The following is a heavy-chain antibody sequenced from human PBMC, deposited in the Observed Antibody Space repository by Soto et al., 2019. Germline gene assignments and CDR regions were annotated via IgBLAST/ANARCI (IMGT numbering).Heavy chain of an antibody. CDR3: ARELWDGGRCYDCRYYFDY. J-gene: IGHJ4*02. D-gene: IGHD2-15*01. V-gene: IGHV1-69*13. Sequence: SVKVSCKASGGTFSSYAISWVRQAPGQGLEWMGGIIPIFGTANYAQKFQGRVTITADESTSTAYMELSSLRSEDTAVYYCARELWDGGRCYDCRYYFDYWGQGTLVTVSS. CDR1: GGTFSSYA. CDR2: IIPIFGTA.